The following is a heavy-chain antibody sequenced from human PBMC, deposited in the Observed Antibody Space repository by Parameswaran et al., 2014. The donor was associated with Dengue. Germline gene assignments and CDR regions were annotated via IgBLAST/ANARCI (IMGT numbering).Heavy chain of an antibody. CDR3: AREDVHNTGYYYFDN. Sequence: SWVRQAPGQGLEWMGGIMPVFGTANYAQKFQGRVTITADASTTTASMELSSLRSDDTAVYYCAREDVHNTGYYYFDNWGQGTLVTVSS. J-gene: IGHJ4*02. CDR2: IMPVFGTA. V-gene: IGHV1-69*01. D-gene: IGHD3-9*01.